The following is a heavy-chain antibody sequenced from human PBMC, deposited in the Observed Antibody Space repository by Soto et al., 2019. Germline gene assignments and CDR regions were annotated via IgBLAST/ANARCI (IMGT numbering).Heavy chain of an antibody. J-gene: IGHJ4*01. CDR2: INHSGST. V-gene: IGHV4-34*01. CDR1: GGSFSGYY. CDR3: ARGHEAATTHFDN. D-gene: IGHD1-26*01. Sequence: PSETLSLTCAVYGGSFSGYYWSGIRQPLGKGLEWIGEINHSGSTKYNPSLKSRVTISVDTSKNQFSLKLSSVTAADTAVYYCARGHEAATTHFDNWGHGTLVTSPQ.